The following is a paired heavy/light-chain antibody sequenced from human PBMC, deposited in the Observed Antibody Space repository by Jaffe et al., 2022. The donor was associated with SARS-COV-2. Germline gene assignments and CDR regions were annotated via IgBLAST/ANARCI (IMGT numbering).Heavy chain of an antibody. CDR3: AKDIRRGSDSSGYFYGIDY. J-gene: IGHJ4*02. D-gene: IGHD3-22*01. Sequence: EVHLVESGGVVVQPGGSLRLSCAASGFTFDDYTMQWVRQVPGKGLEWVSLISWDGRTTFYADSLKGRFTISRDNSKNSLFLQMNSLRTEDTALYYCAKDIRRGSDSSGYFYGIDYWGQGTLVTVSS. V-gene: IGHV3-43*01. CDR1: GFTFDDYT. CDR2: ISWDGRTT.
Light chain of an antibody. CDR3: QQSYSAPIT. V-gene: IGKV1-39*01. CDR2: AAS. CDR1: QSISNY. J-gene: IGKJ5*01. Sequence: DIQMTQSPSSLSASVGDRVTMTCRASQSISNYLNWYQQKSGKAPKLLIYAASSLQSGVPSRFSGSGSGTDFTLTISSLQPEDFATYYCQQSYSAPITFGQGTRLEIK.